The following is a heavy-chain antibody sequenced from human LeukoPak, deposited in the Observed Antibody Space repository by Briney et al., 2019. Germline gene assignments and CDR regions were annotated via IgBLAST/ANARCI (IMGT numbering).Heavy chain of an antibody. CDR1: GGTFSSYA. D-gene: IGHD6-13*01. CDR3: ASYRSSSWYYFDY. J-gene: IGHJ4*02. CDR2: IIPIFGTA. Sequence: GASVKVSCKASGGTFSSYAISWVRQAPGQGLEWMGGIIPIFGTANYAQKFQSRVTITADESTSTAYMELSSLRSEDTAVYYCASYRSSSWYYFDYWGQGTLSPSPQ. V-gene: IGHV1-69*13.